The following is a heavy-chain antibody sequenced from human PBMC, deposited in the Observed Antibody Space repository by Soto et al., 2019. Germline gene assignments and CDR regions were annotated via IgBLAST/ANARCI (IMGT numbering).Heavy chain of an antibody. V-gene: IGHV1-18*01. Sequence: ASVKVSCKASGYTFTSYGISWVRQAPGQGLEWMGWISAYNGNTNYAQKLQGRVTMTTDTSTSTAYMELRSLRSDDTAVYYCARGTYDFWIPNLFGSGPVYFDYWGQGTPVTVSS. CDR1: GYTFTSYG. J-gene: IGHJ4*02. D-gene: IGHD3-3*01. CDR3: ARGTYDFWIPNLFGSGPVYFDY. CDR2: ISAYNGNT.